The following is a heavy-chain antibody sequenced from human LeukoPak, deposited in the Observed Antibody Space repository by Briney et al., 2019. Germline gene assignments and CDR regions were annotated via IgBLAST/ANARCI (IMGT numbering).Heavy chain of an antibody. CDR1: GYTFTSYD. CDR2: MNPNSGNT. V-gene: IGHV1-8*03. CDR3: ARGQGQYCSGGSCYANWFDP. Sequence: ASVRVSCKASGYTFTSYDINWVRQAPGQGLEWMGWMNPNSGNTDYAQKFQGRVTITRNTSISTAYMELSSLRSEDTAVYYAARGQGQYCSGGSCYANWFDPWGQGTLVTVSS. D-gene: IGHD2-15*01. J-gene: IGHJ5*02.